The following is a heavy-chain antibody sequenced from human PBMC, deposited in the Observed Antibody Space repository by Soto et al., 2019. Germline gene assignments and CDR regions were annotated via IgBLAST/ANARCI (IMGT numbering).Heavy chain of an antibody. Sequence: GGSLRLSCAASGFTFSSYAMSWVRQAPGKGLEWVSAISGSGGSTYYADSVKGRFTISRDNSKNTLYLQMNSLRAEDTAVYYCAKPWSGYYLFVRARRDHWYFDLWGRGTLVTVSS. D-gene: IGHD3-3*01. CDR1: GFTFSSYA. V-gene: IGHV3-23*01. J-gene: IGHJ2*01. CDR2: ISGSGGST. CDR3: AKPWSGYYLFVRARRDHWYFDL.